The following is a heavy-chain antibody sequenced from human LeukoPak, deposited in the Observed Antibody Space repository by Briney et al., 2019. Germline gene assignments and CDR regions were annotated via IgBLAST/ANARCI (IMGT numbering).Heavy chain of an antibody. Sequence: PSETLSLTCAVSDYPITTDYYWGWIRQPPGKGLEWIGSIYHTGSTYYNPSLQSRVTVSVDTSRNYFSLKLTSVTAADTAVYYCARRGIAAAADYWGQGTLVTVSS. CDR3: ARRGIAAAADY. J-gene: IGHJ4*02. CDR1: DYPITTDYY. V-gene: IGHV4-38-2*01. D-gene: IGHD6-13*01. CDR2: IYHTGST.